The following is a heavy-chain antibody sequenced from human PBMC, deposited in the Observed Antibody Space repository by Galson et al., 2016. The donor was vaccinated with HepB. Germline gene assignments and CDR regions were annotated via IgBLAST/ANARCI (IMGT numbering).Heavy chain of an antibody. J-gene: IGHJ4*02. Sequence: ETLSLTCGVSGDSISSNNWWSWVRQPPGKGLEWIGEIHHSGRSNYNPSLQNRVVISLDKSKNQFSLNLTSVTAADTAVYFCARRLIWGIFRSHFDYWGQGVLVTVSS. D-gene: IGHD3-16*01. V-gene: IGHV4-4*01. CDR2: IHHSGRS. CDR3: ARRLIWGIFRSHFDY. CDR1: GDSISSNNW.